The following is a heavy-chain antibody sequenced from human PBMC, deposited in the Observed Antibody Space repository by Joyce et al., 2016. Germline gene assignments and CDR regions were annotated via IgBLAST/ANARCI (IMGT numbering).Heavy chain of an antibody. CDR3: ARVDGYSFGDLYYFNGFDV. Sequence: QVQLRGSGPRLVGPFETLSLTFTCPGGSISPYYWIWIRQSPGKGLEWIGYISYSGITNYTSSLESRVSVSVDKSKNQFSLNLKSMTAADMAVYYCARVDGYSFGDLYYFNGFDVWGQGTTVTVSS. V-gene: IGHV4-59*01. J-gene: IGHJ6*02. CDR1: GGSISPYY. CDR2: ISYSGIT. D-gene: IGHD5-18*01.